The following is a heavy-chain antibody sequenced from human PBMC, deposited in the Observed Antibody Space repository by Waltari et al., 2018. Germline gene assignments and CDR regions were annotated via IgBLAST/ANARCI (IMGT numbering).Heavy chain of an antibody. Sequence: QLHLQLSGPGLVKPSETLSLTCAVSGTSVTTTNYFWGWIRQPPGKGLEWIGRIYFTGSTDYNPSLKSRVTISIDTSTNQFSLNLGSVTAADTAVYYCARGIWQQLAHFDSWGQGTLVTVSS. CDR1: GTSVTTTNYF. D-gene: IGHD6-13*01. J-gene: IGHJ4*02. CDR2: IYFTGST. CDR3: ARGIWQQLAHFDS. V-gene: IGHV4-39*01.